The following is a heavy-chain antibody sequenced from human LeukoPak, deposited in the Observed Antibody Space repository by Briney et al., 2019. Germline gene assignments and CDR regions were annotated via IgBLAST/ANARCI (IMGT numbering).Heavy chain of an antibody. Sequence: SSETLSLTCTVSGDSISTSNFHWGWIRQPPGKGLEWIGNIFYTGSTYYNPSLKSRVTISVDTSKNQFSLKLSSVTAADTAVYYCARDQIVQLEFNYWGQGTLVTVSS. V-gene: IGHV4-39*07. CDR2: IFYTGST. J-gene: IGHJ4*02. CDR1: GDSISTSNFH. CDR3: ARDQIVQLEFNY. D-gene: IGHD2-21*01.